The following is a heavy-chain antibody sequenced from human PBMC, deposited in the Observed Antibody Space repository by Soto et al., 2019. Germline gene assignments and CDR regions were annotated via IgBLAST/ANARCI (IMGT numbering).Heavy chain of an antibody. V-gene: IGHV1-24*01. CDR3: ATGLYVWGSYRLSGRFDY. D-gene: IGHD3-16*02. CDR1: GYTLTELS. CDR2: FDPEDGET. J-gene: IGHJ4*02. Sequence: QVQLVQSGAEVKKPGASVKVSCKVSGYTLTELSMHWVRQAPGKGLEWMGGFDPEDGETIYAQKFQGRVTMTEDTSTDTAYMELSSLRYEDTAVYYCATGLYVWGSYRLSGRFDYWGQGTLVTVSS.